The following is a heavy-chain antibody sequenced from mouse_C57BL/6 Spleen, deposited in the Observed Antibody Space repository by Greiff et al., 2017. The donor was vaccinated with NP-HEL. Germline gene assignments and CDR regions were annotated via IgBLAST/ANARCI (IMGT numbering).Heavy chain of an antibody. V-gene: IGHV1-50*01. D-gene: IGHD1-1*01. CDR2: IDPSDSYT. CDR3: ARGPFGTGLARAMDY. Sequence: QVQLQQPGAELVKPGASVKLSCKASGYTFTSYWMQWVKQRPGQGLEWIGEIDPSDSYTNYNQKFKGKATLTVDTSSSTAYMQLSSLTSEDSAVYYCARGPFGTGLARAMDYWGQGTSVTVSS. J-gene: IGHJ4*01. CDR1: GYTFTSYW.